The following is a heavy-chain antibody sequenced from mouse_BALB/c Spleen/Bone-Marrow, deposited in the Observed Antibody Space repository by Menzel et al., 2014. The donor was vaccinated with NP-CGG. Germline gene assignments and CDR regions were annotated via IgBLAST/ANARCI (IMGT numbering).Heavy chain of an antibody. V-gene: IGHV1S81*02. D-gene: IGHD2-12*01. J-gene: IGHJ2*01. CDR1: GYTFTSYW. CDR2: IDPSTGRT. Sequence: VQLQQSGAELVKPGASVKLSCKASGYTFTSYWMHWVKQRPGQGLEWIGEIDPSTGRTDYNKKFKSQATLTVDKSASTAYMHLSSLTSEDSAVYYCARINCYDYWGHGTTLTVSS. CDR3: ARINCYDY.